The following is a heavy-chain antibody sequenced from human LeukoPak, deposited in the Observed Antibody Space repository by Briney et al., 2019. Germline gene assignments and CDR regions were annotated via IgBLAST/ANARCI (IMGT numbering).Heavy chain of an antibody. J-gene: IGHJ5*02. CDR3: ARESSCSGGSCYFRTPLNWFDP. CDR2: INHSGST. D-gene: IGHD2-15*01. V-gene: IGHV4-34*01. Sequence: PSETLSLTCAVYGGSFSGYYWSWIRQPPGKGLEWIGEINHSGSTNYNPSLKSRVTISVDTSKNQFSLKLSSVTAADTAVYYCARESSCSGGSCYFRTPLNWFDPWGQGTLVTVSS. CDR1: GGSFSGYY.